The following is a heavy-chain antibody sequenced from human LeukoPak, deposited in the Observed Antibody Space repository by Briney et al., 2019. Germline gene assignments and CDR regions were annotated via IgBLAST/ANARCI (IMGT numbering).Heavy chain of an antibody. CDR1: GFTFSRYS. J-gene: IGHJ4*02. CDR2: ISSSSSTI. V-gene: IGHV3-48*04. CDR3: AKGRHGYCSGGSCYGFDY. Sequence: PGGSLRLSCAASGFTFSRYSMNWVRQAPGKGLEWVSYISSSSSTIYYADSVKGRFTISSDNAKNSLYLQMNSLRAEDTAVYYCAKGRHGYCSGGSCYGFDYWGQGTLVTVSS. D-gene: IGHD2-15*01.